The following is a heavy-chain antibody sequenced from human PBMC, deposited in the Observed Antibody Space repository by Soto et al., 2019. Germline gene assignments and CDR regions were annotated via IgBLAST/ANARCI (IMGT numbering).Heavy chain of an antibody. J-gene: IGHJ5*02. Sequence: EVQLVESGGGLVQPGGSLRLSCAASGFTFSSYWMHWVRQAPGKGLVWVSRINSDGSSTSYADSVKGRFTIARDNAKNTLDLQMNSLRAEDTAVYYCARVPFRISGGFDPWGQGTLVTVSS. CDR1: GFTFSSYW. V-gene: IGHV3-74*01. D-gene: IGHD2-15*01. CDR2: INSDGSST. CDR3: ARVPFRISGGFDP.